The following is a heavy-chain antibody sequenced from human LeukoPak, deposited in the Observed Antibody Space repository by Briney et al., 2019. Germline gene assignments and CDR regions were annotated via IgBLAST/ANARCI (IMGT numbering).Heavy chain of an antibody. J-gene: IGHJ3*02. Sequence: GASVKVSCKASGYTFTSYGISWVRQAPGQGLEWMGWISAYNGNTNYAQKLQGRVTMTRDTSISTAYMEMRRLRSDDTAMYYCARDARYGGPLDAFDIWGQGTMLTVSS. D-gene: IGHD4-23*01. CDR2: ISAYNGNT. CDR3: ARDARYGGPLDAFDI. CDR1: GYTFTSYG. V-gene: IGHV1-18*01.